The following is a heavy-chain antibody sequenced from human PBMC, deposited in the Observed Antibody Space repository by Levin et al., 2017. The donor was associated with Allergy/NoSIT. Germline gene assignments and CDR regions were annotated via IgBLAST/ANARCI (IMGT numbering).Heavy chain of an antibody. D-gene: IGHD1-26*01. J-gene: IGHJ4*02. V-gene: IGHV3-23*01. CDR2: ISGSGGST. CDR3: AKVPLWRIVGATYFDY. Sequence: PGGSLRLSCAASGFTFSSYAMSWVRQAPGKGLEWVSAISGSGGSTYYADSVKGRFTISRDNSKNTLYLQMNSLRAEDTAVYYCAKVPLWRIVGATYFDYWGQGTLVTVSS. CDR1: GFTFSSYA.